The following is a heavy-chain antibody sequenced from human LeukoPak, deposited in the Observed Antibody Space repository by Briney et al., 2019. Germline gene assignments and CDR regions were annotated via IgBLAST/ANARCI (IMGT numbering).Heavy chain of an antibody. CDR3: AREDPQTTVPEGMDV. Sequence: SGRPLITSSVAAGSTFYYYWSCSRKSLGAEQASICYIYYSETTDYNPSLKSPVTISVYTSKNQFSLQLRSVTAADTAVYYCAREDPQTTVPEGMDVWGQGTTVTVSS. D-gene: IGHD4-17*01. CDR1: AGSTFYYY. J-gene: IGHJ6*02. CDR2: IYYSETT. V-gene: IGHV4-59*01.